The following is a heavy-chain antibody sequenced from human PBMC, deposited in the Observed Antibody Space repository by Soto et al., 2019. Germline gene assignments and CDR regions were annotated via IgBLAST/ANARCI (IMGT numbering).Heavy chain of an antibody. CDR3: ARDLYSGYERGDAFDI. Sequence: ASVKVSCKASGYTFTSYAMHWVRQAPGQRLEWMGWINAGNGNTKYSQKFQGRVTITRDTSASTAYMELSSLRSEDTAVYYCARDLYSGYERGDAFDIWGQGTMVTVSS. CDR1: GYTFTSYA. V-gene: IGHV1-3*01. CDR2: INAGNGNT. J-gene: IGHJ3*02. D-gene: IGHD5-12*01.